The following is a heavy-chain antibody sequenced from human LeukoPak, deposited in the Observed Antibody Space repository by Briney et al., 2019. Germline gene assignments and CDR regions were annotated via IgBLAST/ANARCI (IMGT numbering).Heavy chain of an antibody. CDR3: ARLASLDAFDI. J-gene: IGHJ3*02. V-gene: IGHV4-61*02. Sequence: TLSLTCTVSGGSISSGSYYWSWIRQPAGKGLEWIGRIYTSGSTNYNPSLKSRVTISVDTSKNQFSLKLSSVTAADTAVYYCARLASLDAFDIWGQGTMVTVSS. D-gene: IGHD2-2*01. CDR2: IYTSGST. CDR1: GGSISSGSYY.